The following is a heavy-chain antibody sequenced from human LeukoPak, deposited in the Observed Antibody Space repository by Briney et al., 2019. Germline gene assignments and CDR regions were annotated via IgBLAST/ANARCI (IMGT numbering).Heavy chain of an antibody. D-gene: IGHD1-14*01. CDR3: ARGITTTLSLDP. Sequence: SGGSLRLSCATSGFTFSDYYMTWIRQSPGKGLEWVSFISDSGASIYYADSAKDRFTISRDNANNSLYLRMNSLRVEDTAIYYCARGITTTLSLDPWGQGTLVSVSS. CDR2: ISDSGASI. J-gene: IGHJ5*02. CDR1: GFTFSDYY. V-gene: IGHV3-11*01.